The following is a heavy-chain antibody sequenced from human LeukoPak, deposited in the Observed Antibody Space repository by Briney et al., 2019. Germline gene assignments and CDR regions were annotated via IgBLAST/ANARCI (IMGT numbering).Heavy chain of an antibody. CDR1: GFTFSNYA. CDR2: IWYDGSNK. Sequence: GGSLRLSCAASGFTFSNYAMSWVRQAPGKGLEWVAVIWYDGSNKEYADSVKGRFTISRDNSKNTLYLEMNSLRAEDTAVYYCARENGHFDYWGQGALVTVSS. J-gene: IGHJ4*02. V-gene: IGHV3-33*08. CDR3: ARENGHFDY. D-gene: IGHD2-8*01.